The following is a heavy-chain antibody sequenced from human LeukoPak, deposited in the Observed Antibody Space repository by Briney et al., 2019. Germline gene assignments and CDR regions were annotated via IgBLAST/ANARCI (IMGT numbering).Heavy chain of an antibody. CDR1: GFTFSSYG. CDR3: ARESGSYPDY. D-gene: IGHD1-26*01. Sequence: PGRSLRLSCAASGFTFSSYGMHWVRQAPGKGLEWVAVISYDGSNKYYADSVKGRFTISRDNSKNTLYLQMNSLRAEDTAVYYCARESGSYPDYWGQGTLVTVSS. J-gene: IGHJ4*02. V-gene: IGHV3-30*03. CDR2: ISYDGSNK.